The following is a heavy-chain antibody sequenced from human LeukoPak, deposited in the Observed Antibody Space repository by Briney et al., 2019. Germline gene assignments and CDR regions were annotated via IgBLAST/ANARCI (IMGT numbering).Heavy chain of an antibody. V-gene: IGHV3-21*01. CDR2: ISSSSYI. Sequence: PGGSLRLSCAASGFTFSSYSMNWVRQAPGKGLEWVSSISSSSYIYYADSVKGRFTISRDNAKNSLYLQMNSLRAEDTAVYYCARVIIYYDSSGYSLWGQGTMVTVSS. J-gene: IGHJ3*01. CDR1: GFTFSSYS. D-gene: IGHD3-22*01. CDR3: ARVIIYYDSSGYSL.